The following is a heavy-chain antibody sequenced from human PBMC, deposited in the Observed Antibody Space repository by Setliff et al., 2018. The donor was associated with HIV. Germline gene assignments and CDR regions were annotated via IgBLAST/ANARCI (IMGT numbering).Heavy chain of an antibody. V-gene: IGHV4-59*11. CDR1: GPSINIHY. CDR2: IYSTGST. J-gene: IGHJ4*02. D-gene: IGHD1-1*01. CDR3: ARNSQKGIQPLLLAS. Sequence: PSETLSLTCTVSGPSINIHYWSWIRQSPGKGFEWIGYIYSTGSTIYNPSLKSRVTMSVDTSQNPVSLDLESVTAADTAVYYCARNSQKGIQPLLLASWGPGTLVTVSS.